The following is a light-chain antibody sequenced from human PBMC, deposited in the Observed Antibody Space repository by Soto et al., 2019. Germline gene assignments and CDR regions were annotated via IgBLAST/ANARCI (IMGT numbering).Light chain of an antibody. V-gene: IGKV1-39*01. Sequence: DIQMTQSPSSLSASVGDRVTITCRASQSISIYLNWYQQKPGKAHKLLINGASSLQSGVPSRFSGSGSGADFALTISSLQPEEFATYYCQQSYNTPGTFGGGTKVEIK. CDR3: QQSYNTPGT. J-gene: IGKJ4*02. CDR1: QSISIY. CDR2: GAS.